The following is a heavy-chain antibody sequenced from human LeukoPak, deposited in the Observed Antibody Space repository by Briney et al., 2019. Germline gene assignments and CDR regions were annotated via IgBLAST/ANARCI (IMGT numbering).Heavy chain of an antibody. J-gene: IGHJ6*03. D-gene: IGHD2-15*01. CDR3: ARGWTPYYYYMDV. CDR2: INPNSGGT. CDR1: GYIFTGYY. Sequence: ASVKVSCKAYGYIFTGYYMHWVRQAPGQGLEWMGWINPNSGGTNYAPKFQGRVTMTRDTSISTAYMELSRLRSDDTAVYYCARGWTPYYYYMDVWGKGTTVTISS. V-gene: IGHV1-2*02.